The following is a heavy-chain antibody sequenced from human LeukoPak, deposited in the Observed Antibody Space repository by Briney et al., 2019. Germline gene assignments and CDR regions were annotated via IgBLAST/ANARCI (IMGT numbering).Heavy chain of an antibody. Sequence: ASVKVSCKASTYTLTSYAISWMRQAPGQGLEWMGWISVDNGNTNYAQKFQGRVTMTTDTSTNTVYMELRSLRFDDSAVYYCARDVAAIVGVTAWFGPWGQGTLVTVSS. CDR1: TYTLTSYA. CDR3: ARDVAAIVGVTAWFGP. V-gene: IGHV1-18*01. CDR2: ISVDNGNT. J-gene: IGHJ5*02. D-gene: IGHD1-26*01.